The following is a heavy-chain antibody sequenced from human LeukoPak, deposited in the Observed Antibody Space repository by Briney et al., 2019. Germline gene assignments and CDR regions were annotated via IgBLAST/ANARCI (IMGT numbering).Heavy chain of an antibody. CDR1: GGSISSSNW. J-gene: IGHJ6*03. CDR3: ARGTSSSYYYYYYYMDV. CDR2: IFYSGRT. D-gene: IGHD6-6*01. V-gene: IGHV4-4*02. Sequence: SETLSLTCAVSGGSISSSNWWSWVRQPPGKGLEWIGSIFYSGRTYYNPSLKSRVTMSVDTSKNQFSLKLSSVTAADTAVYYCARGTSSSYYYYYYYMDVWGKGTTVTVSS.